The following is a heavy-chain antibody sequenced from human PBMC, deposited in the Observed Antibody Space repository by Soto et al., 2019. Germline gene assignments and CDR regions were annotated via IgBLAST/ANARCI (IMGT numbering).Heavy chain of an antibody. Sequence: EVQLVESGGGLVQPGGSLRLSCAASGFTFSSYWMHWVHQAPGKGLVWVSRINSDGSSTSYADSVKGRFTISRDNATNTLYLQMNSLGAEDTAVYYCAVAVAGPTAIGYWGQGTLVTVSS. J-gene: IGHJ4*02. CDR1: GFTFSSYW. CDR3: AVAVAGPTAIGY. V-gene: IGHV3-74*01. D-gene: IGHD6-19*01. CDR2: INSDGSST.